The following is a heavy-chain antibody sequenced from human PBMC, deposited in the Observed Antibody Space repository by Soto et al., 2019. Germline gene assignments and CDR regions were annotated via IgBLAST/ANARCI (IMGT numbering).Heavy chain of an antibody. CDR3: ASSYSGYLDN. CDR1: GDPMSSSAYY. CDR2: IYYSGNT. D-gene: IGHD3-22*01. J-gene: IGHJ4*02. V-gene: IGHV4-31*03. Sequence: SETLSLTCSVSGDPMSSSAYYWNWIRQHPGKGLEWIAYIYYSGNTYYNPPLRSRINISVDTFKSQFSLKLTSVTDADTAVYYCASSYSGYLDNWGQGTLVTVSS.